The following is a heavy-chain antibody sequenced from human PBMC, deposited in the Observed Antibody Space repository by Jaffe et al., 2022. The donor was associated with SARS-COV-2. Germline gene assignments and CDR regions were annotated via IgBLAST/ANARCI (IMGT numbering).Heavy chain of an antibody. CDR2: IIPIFGTA. CDR1: GGTFSSYA. V-gene: IGHV1-69*01. Sequence: QVQLVQSGAEVKKPGSSVKVSCKASGGTFSSYAISWVRQAPGQGLEWMGGIIPIFGTANYAQKFQGRVTITADESTSTAYMELSSLRSEDTAVYYCASSSGRYGDYPPPYYFDYWGQGTLVTVSS. CDR3: ASSSGRYGDYPPPYYFDY. J-gene: IGHJ4*02. D-gene: IGHD1-26*01.